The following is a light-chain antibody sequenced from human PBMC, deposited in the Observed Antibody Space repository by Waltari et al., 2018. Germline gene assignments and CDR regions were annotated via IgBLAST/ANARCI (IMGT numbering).Light chain of an antibody. CDR2: SYN. Sequence: QSVLTQPPSASGTPGQRVTISCSGSSSNIGSNSVSWYQQIPGTAPKLLIDSYNQRPSGVPDRFSGSKSGTSASLAISGLQSEDEADYYCAAWDDSLNGNVFGSGTKVTVL. CDR1: SSNIGSNS. V-gene: IGLV1-44*01. CDR3: AAWDDSLNGNV. J-gene: IGLJ6*01.